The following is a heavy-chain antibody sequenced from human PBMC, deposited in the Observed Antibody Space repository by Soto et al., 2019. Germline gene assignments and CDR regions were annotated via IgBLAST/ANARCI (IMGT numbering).Heavy chain of an antibody. CDR2: ISGSGDGT. V-gene: IGHV3-23*01. J-gene: IGHJ4*02. CDR3: AKDKGVRWSSYFGD. CDR1: GFSFNNYA. D-gene: IGHD3-10*01. Sequence: EVQLWESGGGLVQPGGSLRLSCVASGFSFNNYAMTWVRQAPGKGLEWVSGISGSGDGTYYADSVKDRFSVSRDKSKSTVYLQLSSLSVEDTAVYSCAKDKGVRWSSYFGDWGQGALVIVSS.